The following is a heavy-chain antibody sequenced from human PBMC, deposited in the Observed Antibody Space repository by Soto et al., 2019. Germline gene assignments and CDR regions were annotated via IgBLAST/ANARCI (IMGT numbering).Heavy chain of an antibody. J-gene: IGHJ4*02. CDR1: GGSISSSTYY. V-gene: IGHV4-39*01. CDR3: ARHQYYYDSSGYTLDY. Sequence: PSETQSLTCTVSGGSISSSTYYCGWIRQPPGKGLEWIGSVYYTGSTYYNPPLKSRVTISVDTSKNQFSLKLNSVTAADTAVYYCARHQYYYDSSGYTLDYWGQGTLVTVSS. D-gene: IGHD3-22*01. CDR2: VYYTGST.